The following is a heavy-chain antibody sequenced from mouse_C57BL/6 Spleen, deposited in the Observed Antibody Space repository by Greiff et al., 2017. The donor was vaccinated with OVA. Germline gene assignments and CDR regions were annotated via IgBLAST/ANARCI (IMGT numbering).Heavy chain of an antibody. CDR3: ARRTAQAHFDY. V-gene: IGHV3-6*01. CDR2: ISYDGSN. D-gene: IGHD3-2*02. Sequence: ESGPGLVKPSQSLSLTCSVTGYSITSGYYWNWIRQFPGNKLEWMGYISYDGSNNYNPSLKNRISITRDTSKNQFSLKLNSVTTEDTATYYCARRTAQAHFDYWGQGTTLTVSS. J-gene: IGHJ2*01. CDR1: GYSITSGYY.